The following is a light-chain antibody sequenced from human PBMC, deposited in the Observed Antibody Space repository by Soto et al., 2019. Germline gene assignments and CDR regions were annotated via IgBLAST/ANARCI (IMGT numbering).Light chain of an antibody. CDR2: GAS. CDR1: QSVRSSY. Sequence: EIVLTQSPGTLSLSPGERVTLSCRASQSVRSSYLAWYQQKPGQAPRLLLYGASSRATGIPDRFSGSGSGTDFTLTISGLEPEDLAVYYCQQHGSSPRTFGQGTKVEIK. V-gene: IGKV3-20*01. CDR3: QQHGSSPRT. J-gene: IGKJ1*01.